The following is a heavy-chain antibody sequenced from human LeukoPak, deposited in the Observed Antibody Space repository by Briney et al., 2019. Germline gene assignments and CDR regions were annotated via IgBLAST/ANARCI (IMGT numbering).Heavy chain of an antibody. V-gene: IGHV3-21*01. Sequence: GGSLRLSCAASGFTFSSYSMNWVRQAPGKGLEWVSSISSSSSYIYYADSVKGRFTISRDNAKNSLYLQMNSLRAEDTAVYYCARGMYYDILTGSSNWFDPWGQGTLVTVSS. CDR1: GFTFSSYS. D-gene: IGHD3-9*01. CDR2: ISSSSSYI. J-gene: IGHJ5*02. CDR3: ARGMYYDILTGSSNWFDP.